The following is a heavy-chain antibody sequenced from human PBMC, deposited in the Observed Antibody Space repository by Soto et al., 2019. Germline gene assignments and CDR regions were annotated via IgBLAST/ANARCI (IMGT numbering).Heavy chain of an antibody. V-gene: IGHV4-30-4*01. J-gene: IGHJ4*02. D-gene: IGHD3-22*01. CDR2: IYYSGST. CDR1: GGSISSGDYY. CDR3: ARYDSSGYAAFDY. Sequence: PSETLSLTCTVSGGSISSGDYYWSWIRQPPGKGLEWIGYIYYSGSTYYNPSLKGRVTISVDTSKNQFSLKLSSVTAADTAMYYCARYDSSGYAAFDYWGQGTLVTVSS.